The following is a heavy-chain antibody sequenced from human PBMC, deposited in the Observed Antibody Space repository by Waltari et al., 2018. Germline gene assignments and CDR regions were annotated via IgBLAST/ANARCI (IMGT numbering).Heavy chain of an antibody. V-gene: IGHV4-4*07. J-gene: IGHJ6*03. D-gene: IGHD3-10*01. CDR1: GGSISTYY. CDR2: IYATGST. Sequence: VQLQESGPGLVKPSETLSLTCPVSGGSISTYYWSWIRQPVGKGLEWIGRIYATGSTNYNPSLKSRVTMSVDTSKNQFSLKLSSVTAADTAVYYCARLPYNNIYFYYYMDVWGKGTTVTVSS. CDR3: ARLPYNNIYFYYYMDV.